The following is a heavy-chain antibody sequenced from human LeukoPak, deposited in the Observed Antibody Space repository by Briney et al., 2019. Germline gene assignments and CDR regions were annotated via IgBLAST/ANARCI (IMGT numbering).Heavy chain of an antibody. D-gene: IGHD5-24*01. V-gene: IGHV3-23*01. J-gene: IGHJ4*02. CDR3: ARHRDGYNWFFDY. CDR1: GFTFSSYA. Sequence: PGGSLRLSCAASGFTFSSYAMSWVRQAPGKGLEWVSAISGSGGSTYYADSVKGRFTISRDNSKNTLYLQMSSLRAEDTAVYYCARHRDGYNWFFDYWGQGTLVTVSS. CDR2: ISGSGGST.